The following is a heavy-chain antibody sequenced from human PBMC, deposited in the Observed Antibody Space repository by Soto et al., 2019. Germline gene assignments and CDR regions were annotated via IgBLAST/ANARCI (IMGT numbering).Heavy chain of an antibody. D-gene: IGHD5-12*01. CDR3: ARDRQSEIVAMLASNGMDV. V-gene: IGHV4-30-4*01. J-gene: IGHJ6*02. CDR2: IYDSETT. CDR1: GGSINSDDSY. Sequence: QVQLQESGPGLVKPSQTLSLTCTVSGGSINSDDSYWSWLRQPPGRGLEWIGYIYDSETTYYNPSLTSRVTISVATSKNQFSLKLNSVTAADTAVYYCARDRQSEIVAMLASNGMDVGGQGTTVIVSS.